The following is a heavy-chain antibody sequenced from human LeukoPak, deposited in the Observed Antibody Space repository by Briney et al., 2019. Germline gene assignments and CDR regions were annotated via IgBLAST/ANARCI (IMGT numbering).Heavy chain of an antibody. D-gene: IGHD6-19*01. Sequence: PSETLSLTCAVYGGSFCGYYWSWIRQLPGKGLEWIGEINHSGSTNYNPSLKSRVTISVDTSKNQFSLKLSSVTAADTAVYYCARGVSEWYSSGYIFPLRYFDYWGQGTLVTVSS. V-gene: IGHV4-34*01. CDR2: INHSGST. J-gene: IGHJ4*02. CDR3: ARGVSEWYSSGYIFPLRYFDY. CDR1: GGSFCGYY.